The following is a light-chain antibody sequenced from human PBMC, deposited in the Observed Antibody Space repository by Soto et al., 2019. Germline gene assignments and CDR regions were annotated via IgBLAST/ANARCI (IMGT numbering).Light chain of an antibody. CDR2: EGS. V-gene: IGLV2-23*01. CDR3: CSYSGTSTLMV. J-gene: IGLJ2*01. CDR1: SSDVGSYDL. Sequence: QSALTQPASVSGSPGQSITISCTGTSSDVGSYDLVSWYQQPPGKAPKLMIYEGSKRPSGLSNRFSGSKSGNTASLTISGLQAEDGADYYCCSYSGTSTLMVFGGGTKLTVL.